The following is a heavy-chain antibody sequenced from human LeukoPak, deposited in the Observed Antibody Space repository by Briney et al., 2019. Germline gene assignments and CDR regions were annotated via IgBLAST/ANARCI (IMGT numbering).Heavy chain of an antibody. Sequence: ASETLSLTCTVSGGSISSYYWSWIRQPAGKGLEWIGRIYTSGSTNYNPSLKSRVTMSVDTSKNQFSLKLSSVTAADTAVYYCARDCTNGVRYGAFDIWGQGTMVTVSS. CDR2: IYTSGST. CDR3: ARDCTNGVRYGAFDI. J-gene: IGHJ3*02. V-gene: IGHV4-4*07. D-gene: IGHD2-8*01. CDR1: GGSISSYY.